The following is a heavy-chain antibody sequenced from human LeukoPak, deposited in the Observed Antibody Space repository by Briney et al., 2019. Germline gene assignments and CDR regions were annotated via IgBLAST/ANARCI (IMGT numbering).Heavy chain of an antibody. D-gene: IGHD5-18*01. Sequence: PGGSLRLSCAASGFTVSSNYMSWVRQAPGKGLEWVSVIYSGGSTYYADSVKGRFTISRDNSKNTLYLQMNSLRAEDTAVYYCARVARDTAMLTGGYYFDYWGQGTLVTVSS. V-gene: IGHV3-66*01. CDR3: ARVARDTAMLTGGYYFDY. CDR1: GFTVSSNY. CDR2: IYSGGST. J-gene: IGHJ4*02.